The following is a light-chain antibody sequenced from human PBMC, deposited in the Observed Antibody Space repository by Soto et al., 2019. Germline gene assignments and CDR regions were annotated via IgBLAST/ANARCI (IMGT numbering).Light chain of an antibody. CDR3: QQYNDSIT. V-gene: IGKV1-5*01. CDR2: AAS. J-gene: IGKJ5*01. Sequence: DTQMTQSPSTLSASIGDRVTITGRASQSISTWLAWYQQKPGKAPNLLIYAASTLENGSPTRFSGTGSETEFTLTVSRLQPDDSATYYCQQYNDSITFGQGTRLEI. CDR1: QSISTW.